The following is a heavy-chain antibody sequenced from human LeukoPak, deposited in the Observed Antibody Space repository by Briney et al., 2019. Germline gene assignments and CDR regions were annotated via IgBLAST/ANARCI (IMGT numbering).Heavy chain of an antibody. CDR1: GYTLTELS. Sequence: ASVKVSCKVSGYTLTELSMHWVRQAPGKGLEWMGGFDPGDGETIYAQKFQGRVTMTEDTSTDTAYMELSSLRSEDTAVYYCATGTGDCSSTSCHPPFYYHGMDVWGKGTTVTVSS. D-gene: IGHD2-2*01. J-gene: IGHJ6*04. CDR2: FDPGDGET. CDR3: ATGTGDCSSTSCHPPFYYHGMDV. V-gene: IGHV1-24*01.